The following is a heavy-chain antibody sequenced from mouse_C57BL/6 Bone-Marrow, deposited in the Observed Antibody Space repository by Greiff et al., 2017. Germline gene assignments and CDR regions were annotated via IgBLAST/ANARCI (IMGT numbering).Heavy chain of an antibody. J-gene: IGHJ1*03. Sequence: QVQLQQSGAELARPGASVKLSCKASGYTFTSYGISWVKQRTGKGLEWIGEIYPRSGNTYYNEKFKGKATLTADKSSSTAYMELRSLTSEDSAVYFCARDYYGRGGSYFDVWVTGTTVTVSS. CDR2: IYPRSGNT. CDR1: GYTFTSYG. V-gene: IGHV1-81*01. CDR3: ARDYYGRGGSYFDV. D-gene: IGHD1-1*01.